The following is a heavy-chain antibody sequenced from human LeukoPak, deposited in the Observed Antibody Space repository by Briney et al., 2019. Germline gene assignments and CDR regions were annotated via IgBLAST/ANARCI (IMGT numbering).Heavy chain of an antibody. CDR1: SGSISSGSYF. Sequence: SQTLSLTCTVSSGSISSGSYFWSWIRQPAGKGLEWIGRIYNSDTTNYNPSLKSRVTISIDTSKNQFSLKLRSVTAADTAVYYCAKNGAVTSFDSWGQGTLVTVSS. J-gene: IGHJ4*02. CDR3: AKNGAVTSFDS. CDR2: IYNSDTT. V-gene: IGHV4-61*02. D-gene: IGHD4-17*01.